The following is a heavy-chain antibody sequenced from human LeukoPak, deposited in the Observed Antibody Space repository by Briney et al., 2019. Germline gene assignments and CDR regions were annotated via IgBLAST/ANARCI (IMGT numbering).Heavy chain of an antibody. CDR3: ARERKNYYDSSGYVDY. CDR1: GGSISSDY. CDR2: IYYSGST. V-gene: IGHV4-59*01. J-gene: IGHJ4*02. D-gene: IGHD3-22*01. Sequence: SETLSLTCTVSGGSISSDYWSWIRQPPGKRLEWIGYIYYSGSTNYNPSLKSRVTISVDTSKNQFSLKLSSVTAADTAVYYCARERKNYYDSSGYVDYWGQETLVTVSS.